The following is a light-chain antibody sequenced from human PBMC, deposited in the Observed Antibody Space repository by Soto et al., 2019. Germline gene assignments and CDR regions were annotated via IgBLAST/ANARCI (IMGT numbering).Light chain of an antibody. CDR2: AAS. CDR3: QQSSNIPYT. J-gene: IGKJ2*01. Sequence: DIQMTQSPSSLSASVGDRVTITCRASQTISSYLNWYQQSPGKAPKLLIYAASSLQSAVPSRFSSSGPGTDFTLTISSLQPEDFATYYCQQSSNIPYTFGQGTKLEIK. V-gene: IGKV1-39*01. CDR1: QTISSY.